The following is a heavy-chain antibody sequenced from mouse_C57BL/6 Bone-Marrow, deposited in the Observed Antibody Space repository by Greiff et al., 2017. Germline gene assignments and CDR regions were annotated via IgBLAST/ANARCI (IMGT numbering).Heavy chain of an antibody. D-gene: IGHD1-1*01. CDR3: ARENYSGSSQYYFDY. J-gene: IGHJ2*01. Sequence: QVQLQQPGAELVKPGASVTLSCTASGYTFTSYWMQWVKQRPGQGLEWIGEIDPSDSYTNYNQQFKGEATLTVDPSSSTAYMQLRSLTSEDSAVYYCARENYSGSSQYYFDYWGQGTTLTVSS. CDR1: GYTFTSYW. CDR2: IDPSDSYT. V-gene: IGHV1-50*01.